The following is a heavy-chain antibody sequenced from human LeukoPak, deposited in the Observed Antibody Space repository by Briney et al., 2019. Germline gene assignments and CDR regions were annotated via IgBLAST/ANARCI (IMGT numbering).Heavy chain of an antibody. Sequence: GGSLRLSCAASGFTFSSYSMNWVRRAPGKGLEWVSYISSSSSTVYYADSVKGRFTISRDNAKNSLYLQMNSLRAEDTAVYYCARGGRWLQLGPNSLNWGQGTLVTVSS. CDR2: ISSSSSTV. J-gene: IGHJ4*02. D-gene: IGHD5-24*01. V-gene: IGHV3-48*01. CDR1: GFTFSSYS. CDR3: ARGGRWLQLGPNSLN.